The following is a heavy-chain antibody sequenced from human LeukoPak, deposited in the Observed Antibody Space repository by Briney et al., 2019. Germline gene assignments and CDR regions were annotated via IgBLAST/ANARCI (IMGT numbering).Heavy chain of an antibody. CDR3: ARNLPLRGGWPYNSDS. D-gene: IGHD6-19*01. CDR1: GGSISTYY. J-gene: IGHJ4*02. Sequence: SETLSLTCTVSGGSISTYYWGWIRQPPGKGLEWIGYISYSGATNYSPSLKSRVTISVDTSKNQFSLKLSSVTATDTAVYYCARNLPLRGGWPYNSDSWGQGTLVTVSS. V-gene: IGHV4-59*08. CDR2: ISYSGAT.